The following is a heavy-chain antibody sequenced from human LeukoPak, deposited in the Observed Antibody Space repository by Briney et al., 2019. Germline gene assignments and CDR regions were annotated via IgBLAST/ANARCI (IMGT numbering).Heavy chain of an antibody. Sequence: ASVKVSCKASGYTFTSYDINWVRQATGQGLEWMGWMNPNSGNTGYAQKFQGRVTITRNTSISTAYMELSSLRSEDTAVYYCAREPLKARLWAGHYYMDVWGKGTTVTVSS. J-gene: IGHJ6*03. V-gene: IGHV1-8*03. CDR3: AREPLKARLWAGHYYMDV. D-gene: IGHD3-16*01. CDR1: GYTFTSYD. CDR2: MNPNSGNT.